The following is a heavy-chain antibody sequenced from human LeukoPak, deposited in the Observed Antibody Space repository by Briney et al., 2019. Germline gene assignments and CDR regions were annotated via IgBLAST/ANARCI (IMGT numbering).Heavy chain of an antibody. J-gene: IGHJ1*01. Sequence: GGSLRLSCAASGFTFRSYSMHWVRQAPGKGLEWVALISYDGSKKHYADSVKGRFTISRDNSKNTLYLQMNSLRAEDTAVYYCAKDVDYGDTAEYFQHWGQGTLVTVSS. CDR2: ISYDGSKK. CDR1: GFTFRSYS. D-gene: IGHD4-17*01. V-gene: IGHV3-30*18. CDR3: AKDVDYGDTAEYFQH.